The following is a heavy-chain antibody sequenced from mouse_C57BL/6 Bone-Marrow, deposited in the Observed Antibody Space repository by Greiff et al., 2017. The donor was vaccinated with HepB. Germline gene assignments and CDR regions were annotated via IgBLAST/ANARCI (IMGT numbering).Heavy chain of an antibody. Sequence: VQLQQSGPVLVKPGASVKMSCKASGYTFTDYYMNWVKQSHGKSLEWIGIINPYNGGTSYNQKFKGKATLTVDKSSSTAYMELNSLTSEDSAVYYCARRDYYGSSPFAYWGQGTLVTVSA. CDR2: INPYNGGT. J-gene: IGHJ3*01. D-gene: IGHD1-1*01. CDR3: ARRDYYGSSPFAY. CDR1: GYTFTDYY. V-gene: IGHV1-19*01.